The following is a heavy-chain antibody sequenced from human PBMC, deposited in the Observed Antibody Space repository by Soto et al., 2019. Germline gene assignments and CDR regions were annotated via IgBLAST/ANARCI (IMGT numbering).Heavy chain of an antibody. CDR3: ESGSLMHYSSTSCSGRDWFDP. CDR2: INPNSGGT. V-gene: IGHV1-2*04. Sequence: ASVKVSCKASGYTFTGYYMHGVRQPGGQGREGMGWINPNSGGTNYAQKFQGWVTMTRDTSISTDYMQQSRLSSDDTDVYYWESGSLMHYSSTSCSGRDWFDPWGQGTLVTVSS. D-gene: IGHD2-2*01. J-gene: IGHJ5*02. CDR1: GYTFTGYY.